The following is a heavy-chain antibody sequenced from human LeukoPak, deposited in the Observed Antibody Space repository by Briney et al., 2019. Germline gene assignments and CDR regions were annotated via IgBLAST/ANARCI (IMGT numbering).Heavy chain of an antibody. CDR1: GGSISSYY. J-gene: IGHJ6*02. V-gene: IGHV4-59*01. CDR2: IYYSGST. Sequence: PSETLSLTCTVSGGSISSYYWSWIRQPPGKGLEWIGYIYYSGSTNYNPSLKSRVTISVDTSKNQFSLKLSSVTAADTAVYYCARDVPLDVWGQGTTVTVSS. CDR3: ARDVPLDV.